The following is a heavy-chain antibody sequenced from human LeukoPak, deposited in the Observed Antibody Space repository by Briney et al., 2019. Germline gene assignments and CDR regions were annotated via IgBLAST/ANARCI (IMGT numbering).Heavy chain of an antibody. D-gene: IGHD4-17*01. V-gene: IGHV3-23*01. CDR2: ISGSGGST. CDR3: AKDFLTVTRAFDI. Sequence: GGSLRLSCAASGFTFSSYAMSWVRQAPGKGPEWVSDISGSGGSTYYADSVKGRFTISRDNSKNTLYLQMNSLRAEDTAVYYCAKDFLTVTRAFDIWGQGTMVTVSS. CDR1: GFTFSSYA. J-gene: IGHJ3*02.